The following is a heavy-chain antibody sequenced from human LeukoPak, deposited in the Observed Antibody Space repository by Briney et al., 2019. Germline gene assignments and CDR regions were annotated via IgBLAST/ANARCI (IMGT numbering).Heavy chain of an antibody. CDR3: ARPDCSSTSCYEFDS. Sequence: GGSLRLSCAASGFTFSDYYMCWVRQAPGKGLEWVSHISSSGRTIYYADSVKGRFTISRDNAKNSLYLQMNSLRAEDTAVYYCARPDCSSTSCYEFDSWGQGTLVTVSS. CDR2: ISSSGRTI. D-gene: IGHD2-2*01. CDR1: GFTFSDYY. V-gene: IGHV3-11*04. J-gene: IGHJ4*02.